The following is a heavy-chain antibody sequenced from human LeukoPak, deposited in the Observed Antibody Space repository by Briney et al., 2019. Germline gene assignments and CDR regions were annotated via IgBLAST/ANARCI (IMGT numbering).Heavy chain of an antibody. CDR2: ISYDGSNK. D-gene: IGHD6-19*01. CDR1: GFTFSNYG. V-gene: IGHV3-30*18. CDR3: AKDGAVSGYFDN. Sequence: GGSLRLSCAASGFTFSNYGLHWVRQAPGKGLEWVAIISYDGSNKYFADSVKGLFTISRDNSKNTLYLQMNSLRAEDTAVYYCAKDGAVSGYFDNWGQGTLVTVSS. J-gene: IGHJ4*02.